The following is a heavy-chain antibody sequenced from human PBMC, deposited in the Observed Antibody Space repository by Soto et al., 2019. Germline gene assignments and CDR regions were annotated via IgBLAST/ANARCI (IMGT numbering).Heavy chain of an antibody. V-gene: IGHV4-34*01. D-gene: IGHD3-10*01. CDR1: GGSFSGYY. CDR2: INHSGST. Sequence: PSETLSLTCAVYGGSFSGYYWSWIRQPPGKGLEWIGEINHSGSTNYNPSLKSRVTISVDTSKNQFSLKLSSVTAADTAVYYCALWFGELDYYYYGMDVWGQGTTVTVSS. J-gene: IGHJ6*02. CDR3: ALWFGELDYYYYGMDV.